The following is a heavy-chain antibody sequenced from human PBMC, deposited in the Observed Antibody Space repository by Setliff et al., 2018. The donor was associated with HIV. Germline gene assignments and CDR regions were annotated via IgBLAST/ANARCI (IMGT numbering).Heavy chain of an antibody. V-gene: IGHV1-69*01. CDR3: AVVNKVTDFEY. CDR2: IIPLFGSA. J-gene: IGHJ4*02. Sequence: PGESLKISCKGSGYSFTNYWIGWVRQMPGKGLEWMGGIIPLFGSADYAQRFQGRVTITADESTSTAYMELTSLRYEDTAMYYCAVVNKVTDFEYWGQGTLVTVSS. CDR1: GYSFTNYW. D-gene: IGHD2-21*01.